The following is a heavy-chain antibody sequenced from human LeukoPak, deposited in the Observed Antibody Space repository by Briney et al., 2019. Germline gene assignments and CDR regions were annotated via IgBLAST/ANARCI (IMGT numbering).Heavy chain of an antibody. CDR2: MNPNSGNT. J-gene: IGHJ4*02. CDR3: ARGRVYSCGLALVY. V-gene: IGHV1-8*01. CDR1: GYTFTSYD. D-gene: IGHD5-18*01. Sequence: ASVKVSCKASGYTFTSYDINWVRQATGQGLEWMGWMNPNSGNTGYAQKFQGRVTMTRNTSISTAYMELSSLRSEDTAVYYCARGRVYSCGLALVYWGQGTLVTVSS.